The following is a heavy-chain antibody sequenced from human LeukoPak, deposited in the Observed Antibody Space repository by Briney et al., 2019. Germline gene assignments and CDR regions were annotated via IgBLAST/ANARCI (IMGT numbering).Heavy chain of an antibody. CDR3: ASSHRLERGTY. V-gene: IGHV4-34*01. J-gene: IGHJ4*02. CDR1: GESFSGYY. Sequence: PSETLSLTCAVYGESFSGYYWSWIRQPPGKGLEWIGEITHTGSTNYNPSLESRVTISVDTSKNQFSLKLSSVTAADTAVYYCASSHRLERGTYWGQGTLVTVSS. CDR2: ITHTGST. D-gene: IGHD1-1*01.